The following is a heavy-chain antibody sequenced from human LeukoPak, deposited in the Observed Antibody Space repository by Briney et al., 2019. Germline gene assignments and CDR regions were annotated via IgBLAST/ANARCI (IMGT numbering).Heavy chain of an antibody. Sequence: PGGSLRLSCAASGIAFSNSIMHWVRQAPGKGLEWVSAMSFGGFSKYYADFLKGRLSISRDDSKNTVYLQMNSLRLEDTAVYYCAREGHTSGYCGTFDVWGQGTTVVVSS. J-gene: IGHJ3*01. V-gene: IGHV3-30*04. CDR1: GIAFSNSI. CDR3: AREGHTSGYCGTFDV. CDR2: MSFGGFSK. D-gene: IGHD3-22*01.